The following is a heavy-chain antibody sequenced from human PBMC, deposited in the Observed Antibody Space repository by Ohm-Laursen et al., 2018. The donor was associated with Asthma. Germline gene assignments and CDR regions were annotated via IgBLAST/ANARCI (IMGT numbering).Heavy chain of an antibody. CDR2: LNHSGST. CDR3: ARQGWDCTNGVCYTAFDI. CDR1: GGSFSGYY. D-gene: IGHD2-8*01. J-gene: IGHJ3*02. Sequence: SDTLSLTCAVYGGSFSGYYWSWIRQPPGKGLEGIGELNHSGSTNYNPSLKSRVTISVDTSKNQFSLKLSSVTAADTAVYYCARQGWDCTNGVCYTAFDIWGQGTMVTVSS. V-gene: IGHV4-34*01.